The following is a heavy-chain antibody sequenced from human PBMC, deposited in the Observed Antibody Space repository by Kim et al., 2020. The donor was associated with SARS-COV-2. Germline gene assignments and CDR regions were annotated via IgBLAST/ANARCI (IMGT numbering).Heavy chain of an antibody. J-gene: IGHJ4*02. CDR3: AKDPVSQTSGWEC. Sequence: EADSVKGRFHSSRDNSKNTLYLQMNRLRAEETAVYYCAKDPVSQTSGWECWGQGTLVTVSS. V-gene: IGHV3-23*01. D-gene: IGHD6-19*01.